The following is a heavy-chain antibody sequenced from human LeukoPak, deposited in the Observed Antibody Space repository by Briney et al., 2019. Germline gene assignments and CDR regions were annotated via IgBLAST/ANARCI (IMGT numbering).Heavy chain of an antibody. J-gene: IGHJ6*02. CDR1: GFTFSSYA. CDR3: AKSMAGGSWYYYYGMDV. CDR2: ISGSGGST. D-gene: IGHD2-15*01. Sequence: QAGGSLRLSCAASGFTFSSYAMSWVRQAPGKGLEWVSAISGSGGSTYYADSVKGRFTISRDNSKNTLYLQMNSLRAEDTAAYYCAKSMAGGSWYYYYGMDVWGQGTTVTVSS. V-gene: IGHV3-23*01.